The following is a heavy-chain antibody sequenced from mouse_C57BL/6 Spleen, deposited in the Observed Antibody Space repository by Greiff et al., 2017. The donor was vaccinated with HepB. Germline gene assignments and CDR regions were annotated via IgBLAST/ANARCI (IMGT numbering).Heavy chain of an antibody. CDR3: ARGYYGTHYGMDY. D-gene: IGHD1-1*01. CDR1: GYTFTSYW. CDR2: INPSNGGT. V-gene: IGHV1-53*01. Sequence: QVHVKQPGTELVKPGASVKLSCKASGYTFTSYWMHWVKQRPGQGLEWIGNINPSNGGTNYNEKFKSKATLTVDKSSSTAYMQLSSLTSEDSAVYYCARGYYGTHYGMDYWGQGTSVTVSS. J-gene: IGHJ4*01.